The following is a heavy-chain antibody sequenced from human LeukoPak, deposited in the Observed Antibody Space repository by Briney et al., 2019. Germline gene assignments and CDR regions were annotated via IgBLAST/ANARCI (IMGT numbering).Heavy chain of an antibody. D-gene: IGHD3-22*01. Sequence: ASVKVSCKASGYTFTSYYMHWVRQAPGQGLEWMGLINPSGGSTSYAQKFQGRVTMTRDTSTSTVYMELSSLRSEDTAVYYCARDSYDSSGYYPGDTYYYYGMDVWGQGTTVTVSS. CDR1: GYTFTSYY. CDR3: ARDSYDSSGYYPGDTYYYYGMDV. J-gene: IGHJ6*02. CDR2: INPSGGST. V-gene: IGHV1-46*01.